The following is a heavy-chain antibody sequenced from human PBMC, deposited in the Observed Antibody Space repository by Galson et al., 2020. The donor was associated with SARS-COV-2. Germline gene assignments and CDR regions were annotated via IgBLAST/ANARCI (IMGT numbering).Heavy chain of an antibody. J-gene: IGHJ4*02. D-gene: IGHD1-1*01. Sequence: SETLSLTCTVSGGSIGGSRHYWGWLRQPPGKGLEWIASIYYSGSTYYNPSLKSRVTISVDTSKNQFSLKLSSVTAADTAVYYCARHSSTYKAFHFDLWGQGTLVTVSS. CDR2: IYYSGST. CDR3: ARHSSTYKAFHFDL. CDR1: GGSIGGSRHY. V-gene: IGHV4-39*01.